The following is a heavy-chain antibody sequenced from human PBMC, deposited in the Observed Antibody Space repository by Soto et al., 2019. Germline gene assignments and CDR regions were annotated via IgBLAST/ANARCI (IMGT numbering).Heavy chain of an antibody. CDR1: GFTFSKNW. Sequence: QLVESGGGQVQPGGSLRLSCVASGFTFSKNWMHWVRHVAGKGLEGVANLNVDGSHTEYADSVKGRFAISRDNSKNTVFLQMNRLRAEDSATYYCAREGRPNYGVDVWGPGTTVTVSS. CDR3: AREGRPNYGVDV. J-gene: IGHJ6*02. V-gene: IGHV3-74*03. D-gene: IGHD3-16*01. CDR2: LNVDGSHT.